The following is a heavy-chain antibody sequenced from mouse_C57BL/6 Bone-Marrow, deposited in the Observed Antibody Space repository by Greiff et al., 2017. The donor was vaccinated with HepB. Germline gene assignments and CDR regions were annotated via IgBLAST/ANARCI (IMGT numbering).Heavy chain of an antibody. V-gene: IGHV5-4*01. D-gene: IGHD3-2*02. Sequence: EVQLVESGGGLVKPGGSLKLSCAASGFTFSSYAMSWVRQTPEKRLEWVATISDGGSYTYYPDNVKGRFTISRDNAKNNLYLQMSHLKSEDTAMYYCARDQGSASSGYRFAYWGQGTLVTVSA. J-gene: IGHJ3*01. CDR3: ARDQGSASSGYRFAY. CDR2: ISDGGSYT. CDR1: GFTFSSYA.